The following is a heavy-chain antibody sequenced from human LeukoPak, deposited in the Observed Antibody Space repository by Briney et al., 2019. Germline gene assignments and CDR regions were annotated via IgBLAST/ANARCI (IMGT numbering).Heavy chain of an antibody. J-gene: IGHJ4*02. CDR1: GGSFSGYH. CDR3: ARGKSTTRLDYFDY. Sequence: PSETLSLTCAVYGGSFSGYHWSWIRQPPGKGLEWIGEINHSGSTNYNPSLKSRVTISVDTSKNQFSLKLSSVTAADTAVYYCARGKSTTRLDYFDYWGQGTLVTVSS. V-gene: IGHV4-34*01. D-gene: IGHD1-26*01. CDR2: INHSGST.